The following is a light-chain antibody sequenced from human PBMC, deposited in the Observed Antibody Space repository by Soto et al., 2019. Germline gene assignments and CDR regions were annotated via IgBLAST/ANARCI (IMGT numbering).Light chain of an antibody. CDR1: SSDVGGYNY. V-gene: IGLV2-14*03. CDR2: DIS. J-gene: IGLJ2*01. Sequence: ALTQPASVSGSPGQSITLSCTGTSSDVGGYNYVSWYQQHPGKAPKLMIYDISNRPSGVSNRFSGSKSGNTASLTISGLQAEDEADYYCSSYTSSSTVIFGGGTKLTVL. CDR3: SSYTSSSTVI.